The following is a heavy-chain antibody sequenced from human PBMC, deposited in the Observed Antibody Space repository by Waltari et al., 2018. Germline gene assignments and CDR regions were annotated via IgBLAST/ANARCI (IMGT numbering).Heavy chain of an antibody. J-gene: IGHJ5*02. CDR2: IRYDGSNK. CDR3: AKRQQLGYNWFDP. V-gene: IGHV3-30*02. Sequence: QVQLVESGGGVVQPGGSLRLSCAASGFTFSSYGMPWVRQAPGKGLEWVAFIRYDGSNKYYADSVKGRFTISRDNSKNTLYLQMNSLRAEDTAVYYCAKRQQLGYNWFDPWGQGTLVTVSS. CDR1: GFTFSSYG. D-gene: IGHD6-13*01.